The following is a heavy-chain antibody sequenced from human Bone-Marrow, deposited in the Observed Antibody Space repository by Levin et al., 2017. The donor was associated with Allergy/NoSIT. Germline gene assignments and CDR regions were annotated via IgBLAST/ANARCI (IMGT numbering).Heavy chain of an antibody. CDR2: INPNSGGT. CDR1: GYTFTGYY. J-gene: IGHJ6*02. D-gene: IGHD3-9*01. V-gene: IGHV1-2*06. CDR3: ARAPHFRNILTGDYGLYGMDV. Sequence: ASVKVSCKASGYTFTGYYMHWVRQAPGQGLEWMGRINPNSGGTNYAQKFQGRVTMTRDTSISTAYMELSRLRSDDTAVYYCARAPHFRNILTGDYGLYGMDVWGQGTTVTVSS.